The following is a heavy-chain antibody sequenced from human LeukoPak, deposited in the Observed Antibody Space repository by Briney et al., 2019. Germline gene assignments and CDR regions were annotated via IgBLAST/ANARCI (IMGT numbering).Heavy chain of an antibody. V-gene: IGHV1-18*01. D-gene: IGHD3-22*01. CDR3: ARVVLDHYYDSSGYLGTLDY. CDR1: GYTFTNYG. CDR2: INTYNGNT. J-gene: IGHJ4*02. Sequence: ASVKVSCKASGYTFTNYGISWVRQAPGQGLEWMGWINTYNGNTNYTQKFQGRVTMTTDTSTSTAYMELRSLRSDDTAVYYCARVVLDHYYDSSGYLGTLDYWGQGTLVTVSS.